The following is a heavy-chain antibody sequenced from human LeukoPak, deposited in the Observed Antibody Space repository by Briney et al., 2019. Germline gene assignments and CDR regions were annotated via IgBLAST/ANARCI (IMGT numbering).Heavy chain of an antibody. V-gene: IGHV4-59*08. CDR3: AKGGGWDAFDI. J-gene: IGHJ3*02. D-gene: IGHD6-19*01. Sequence: SETLSLTCTISGGSISSSYRSWIRQPPGKGLEWIGYTYNSGSTNYNPSLKSRVTISVDSSKNQFSLRLNSVTAADTAVYYCAKGGGWDAFDIWGQGTMVTVSS. CDR2: TYNSGST. CDR1: GGSISSSY.